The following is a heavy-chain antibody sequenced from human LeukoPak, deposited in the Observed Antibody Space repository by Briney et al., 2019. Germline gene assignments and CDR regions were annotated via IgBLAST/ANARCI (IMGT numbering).Heavy chain of an antibody. J-gene: IGHJ4*02. D-gene: IGHD3-10*01. CDR1: GYTLTELS. Sequence: ASVKVSCKVSGYTLTELSMHWVRQAPGKGLEWMGGFDPEDGETIYAQKFQGRVTMTEDTSTDTAYMELSSLRSEDTAVYYCAIGTPMVRGVIIFDYWGREPWSPSPQ. CDR3: AIGTPMVRGVIIFDY. CDR2: FDPEDGET. V-gene: IGHV1-24*01.